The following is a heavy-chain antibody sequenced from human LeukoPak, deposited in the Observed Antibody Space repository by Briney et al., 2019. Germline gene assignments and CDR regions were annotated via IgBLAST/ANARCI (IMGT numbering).Heavy chain of an antibody. V-gene: IGHV3-9*01. D-gene: IGHD3-10*01. J-gene: IGHJ6*03. Sequence: SLRLSCVASGFSFDDYVMHWVRQAPGKGLEWVSFISWSSNSVAYADSVRGRFTISRDNAKNSLYLQMNSLRAEDTDLYYCARDSPSGSYSYYYMDVSGIGTTVTVSS. CDR2: ISWSSNSV. CDR3: ARDSPSGSYSYYYMDV. CDR1: GFSFDDYV.